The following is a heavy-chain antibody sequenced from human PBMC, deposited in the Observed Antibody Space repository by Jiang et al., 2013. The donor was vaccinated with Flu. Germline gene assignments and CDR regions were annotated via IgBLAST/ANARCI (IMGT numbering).Heavy chain of an antibody. CDR3: ARDVADTSSSVWFDP. Sequence: KASGYTFTDYYMNWVRQAPGQRLEWMGWINPNGGDTNYAQKFEGRVTMTRDTPISTAYMELSRLTSDDTAVYYCARDVADTSSSVWFDPWGQGTLVTVSS. CDR2: INPNGGDT. D-gene: IGHD5-18*01. J-gene: IGHJ5*02. V-gene: IGHV1-2*02. CDR1: GYTFTDYY.